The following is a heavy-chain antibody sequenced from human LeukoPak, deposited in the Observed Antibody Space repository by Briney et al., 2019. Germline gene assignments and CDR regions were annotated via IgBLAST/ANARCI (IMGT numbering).Heavy chain of an antibody. CDR3: ALWATNFDY. D-gene: IGHD5-12*01. J-gene: IGHJ4*02. Sequence: GGSLRLSCAASGFTFSSYAMSCVRQSPGKGLEWVSAISGSGGSTYYADSVKGQFTISRDNSKNTLYLQMNSLRAEDTAVYYCALWATNFDYWGQGTLVTVSS. CDR1: GFTFSSYA. V-gene: IGHV3-23*01. CDR2: ISGSGGST.